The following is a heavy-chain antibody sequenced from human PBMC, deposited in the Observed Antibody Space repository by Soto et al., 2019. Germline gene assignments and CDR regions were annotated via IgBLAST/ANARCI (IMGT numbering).Heavy chain of an antibody. CDR2: ISSSTSYV. V-gene: IGHV3-21*01. Sequence: EVQLVESGGGLVKPGGSLRLSCAASGFTFSRYGMNWVRQAPGKGLEWVSSISSSTSYVYYADSVKGRFSVSRDNAKKILYLEMYALRTEDTAVYYCARDPSEGRVGNWFESWGQGTLVTVSS. CDR1: GFTFSRYG. J-gene: IGHJ5*01. CDR3: ARDPSEGRVGNWFES. D-gene: IGHD2-2*01.